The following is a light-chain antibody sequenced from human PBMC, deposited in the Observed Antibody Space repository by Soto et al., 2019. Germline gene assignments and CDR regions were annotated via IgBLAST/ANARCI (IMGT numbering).Light chain of an antibody. CDR1: QSVSSNY. V-gene: IGKV3-20*01. J-gene: IGKJ1*01. CDR3: QQYITAPET. Sequence: EIVLTQSPGTLSLSPGERATLSCRASQSVSSNYLAWYQQKPGQAPRLLIYGASSRATGTPDRFSGSGSGTDFTLTISRLEPEDFVVYHCQQYITAPETFGQGTKVEIK. CDR2: GAS.